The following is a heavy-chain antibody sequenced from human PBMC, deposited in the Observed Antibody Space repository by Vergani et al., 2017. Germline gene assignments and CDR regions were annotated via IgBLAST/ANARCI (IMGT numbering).Heavy chain of an antibody. CDR2: LTGGGGST. Sequence: EVQLLESGGSLKQPGGSVRLSCAASGFTFSTYAMHWVRQAPGKGLEWVSALTGGGGSTYYADSFKGRFIISRDTSRDTLYLQMNSLRPEDTATYYCVKGAGSYENYFVYYGHETLVTVSS. CDR1: GFTFSTYA. J-gene: IGHJ4*03. D-gene: IGHD1-26*01. V-gene: IGHV3-23*01. CDR3: VKGAGSYENYFVY.